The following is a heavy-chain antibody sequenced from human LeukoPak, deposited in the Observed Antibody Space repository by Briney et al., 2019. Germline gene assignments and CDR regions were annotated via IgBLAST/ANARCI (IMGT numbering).Heavy chain of an antibody. V-gene: IGHV1-3*01. J-gene: IGHJ3*02. CDR1: GYTFTSYA. D-gene: IGHD3-22*01. Sequence: ASVKVSCKASGYTFTSYAMHWVRQAPGQRLEWMGWINCGNDNTKYSQKLQGRVTITRDTSASTAYLDLSSLRSEDSAVYYCARGYYDSSGLSSSAFDIWGQGTMVTVSS. CDR2: INCGNDNT. CDR3: ARGYYDSSGLSSSAFDI.